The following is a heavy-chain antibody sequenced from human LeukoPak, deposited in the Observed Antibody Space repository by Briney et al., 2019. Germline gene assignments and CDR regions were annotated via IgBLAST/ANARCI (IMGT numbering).Heavy chain of an antibody. Sequence: PGGSLRLSCAASGFTFSTYGMSWVRQAPGKGLEWVSGISGSGGSTFYADSVKGRFTISRDNARNTVFLQMDSLRAEDTAVYYCGRDNYGSIDYWGQGILVTVSS. CDR3: GRDNYGSIDY. J-gene: IGHJ4*02. CDR2: ISGSGGST. CDR1: GFTFSTYG. D-gene: IGHD3-10*01. V-gene: IGHV3-23*01.